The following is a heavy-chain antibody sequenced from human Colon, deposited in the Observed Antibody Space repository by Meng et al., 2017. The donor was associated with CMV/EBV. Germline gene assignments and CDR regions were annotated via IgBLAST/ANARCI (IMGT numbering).Heavy chain of an antibody. CDR3: ARGGGGAGWLQKPMDR. J-gene: IGHJ5*02. Sequence: QMQLQESGPGLVKPSQTLSLTCSVSGASISFDTYDGTWIRQPAGGGLQSLGRIYTNGNPNYTPSLKSRVPISVDLSKNQLSLNLRSVTAEDPAVYFWARGGGGAGWLQKPMDRWGQGALVTVAS. CDR2: IYTNGNP. V-gene: IGHV4-61*02. CDR1: GASISFDTYD. D-gene: IGHD5-24*01.